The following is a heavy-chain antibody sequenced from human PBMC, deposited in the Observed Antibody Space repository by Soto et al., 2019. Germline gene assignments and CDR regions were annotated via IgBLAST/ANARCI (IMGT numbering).Heavy chain of an antibody. CDR3: ARMKLASLDH. Sequence: QVVLLQSGTEVKRPGSSLKSPARPPESPSNGMGFAGVRRAPGRGLEWVGRINPASQLRNYEQSLQGRVTITADTSTTTAYMELSGLTSEDTAVYYCARMKLASLDHWGQGTLVTVSS. V-gene: IGHV1-69*09. J-gene: IGHJ4*02. CDR2: INPASQLR. CDR1: ESPSNGMG.